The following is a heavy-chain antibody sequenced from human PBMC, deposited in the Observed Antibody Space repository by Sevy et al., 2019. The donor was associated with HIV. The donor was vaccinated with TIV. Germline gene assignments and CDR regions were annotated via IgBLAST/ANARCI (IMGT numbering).Heavy chain of an antibody. D-gene: IGHD5-18*01. CDR3: ARANRGYSPDY. J-gene: IGHJ4*02. CDR2: ISSSSSTI. Sequence: GESLKISCAASGFTFSSYSMNWVRQAPGKGLEWVSYISSSSSTIYNADSVKGRFTISRDNAKNSLYLRMNSLRAEDTAVYYCARANRGYSPDYWGQGTLVTVSS. CDR1: GFTFSSYS. V-gene: IGHV3-48*01.